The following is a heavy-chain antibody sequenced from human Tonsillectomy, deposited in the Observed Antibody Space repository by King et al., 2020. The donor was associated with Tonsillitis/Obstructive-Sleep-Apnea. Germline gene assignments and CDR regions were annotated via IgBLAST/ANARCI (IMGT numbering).Heavy chain of an antibody. Sequence: HVQLQQWGAGLLKPSETLSLSCAVYGGSFSGYYWSWIRQPPGKGLEWIGEINHSGSTNYNPSLKSRVTISVDTSKNQFSLRLSSVTAADTAVYYCARGWGGSYPDWGQGTLVTVSS. CDR2: INHSGST. CDR1: GGSFSGYY. J-gene: IGHJ4*02. CDR3: ARGWGGSYPD. V-gene: IGHV4-34*01. D-gene: IGHD1-26*01.